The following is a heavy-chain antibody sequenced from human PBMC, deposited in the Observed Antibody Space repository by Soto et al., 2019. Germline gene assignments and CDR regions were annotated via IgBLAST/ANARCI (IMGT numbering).Heavy chain of an antibody. Sequence: EVLLLESGGGLVQPGGSLRLSCAASGFTFSNYDMGWVRQAPGKGLELVSFISGSGSGPDYADSVKGLFTISRDNAENTLYLQMNSLRVEDTAVYYCAKLQSWRALDYWGQGTLVIVSS. CDR1: GFTFSNYD. J-gene: IGHJ4*02. CDR3: AKLQSWRALDY. CDR2: ISGSGSGP. D-gene: IGHD6-13*01. V-gene: IGHV3-23*01.